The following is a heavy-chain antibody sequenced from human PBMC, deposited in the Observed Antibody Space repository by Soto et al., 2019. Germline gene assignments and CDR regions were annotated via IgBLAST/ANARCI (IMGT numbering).Heavy chain of an antibody. CDR3: ARHCLVATIFDYYYYMDV. V-gene: IGHV4-39*01. CDR1: GGSISSSSDY. CDR2: IYYSGST. Sequence: SETLSLTCTVSGGSISSSSDYWGWIRQPPGKGLEWIGSIYYSGSTYYNPSLKSRVTISVDTSKNQFSLKLSSVTAADTAVYYCARHCLVATIFDYYYYMDVWGKGTTVTVSS. J-gene: IGHJ6*03. D-gene: IGHD5-12*01.